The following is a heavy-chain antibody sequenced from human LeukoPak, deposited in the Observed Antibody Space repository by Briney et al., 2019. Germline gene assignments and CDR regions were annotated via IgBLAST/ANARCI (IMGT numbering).Heavy chain of an antibody. CDR1: GFTFSSYS. J-gene: IGHJ5*02. CDR2: ISSSSSYI. V-gene: IGHV3-21*01. Sequence: GGSLRLSCAASGFTFSSYSMNWVRQAPGKGLEWVSSISSSSSYIYYADSVKGRFTISRDNAKNSLYLQMNSLRAEDTAVYYCAREPLWFGDHGHNWFDPWGQGTLVTVSS. CDR3: AREPLWFGDHGHNWFDP. D-gene: IGHD3-10*01.